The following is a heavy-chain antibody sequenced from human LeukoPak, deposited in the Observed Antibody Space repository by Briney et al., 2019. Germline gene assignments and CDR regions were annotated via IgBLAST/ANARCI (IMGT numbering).Heavy chain of an antibody. J-gene: IGHJ5*02. V-gene: IGHV4-34*01. CDR2: INHSGST. CDR3: ARRGTYYYGSGSYCNWFDP. Sequence: PSETLSLTCAVYGGSFSGYYWSWIRQPPGKGLEWIGEINHSGSTNYNPSLKSRVTISIDTSKNQFSLKLSSVTAADTAVYYCARRGTYYYGSGSYCNWFDPWGQGTLVTVSS. D-gene: IGHD3-10*01. CDR1: GGSFSGYY.